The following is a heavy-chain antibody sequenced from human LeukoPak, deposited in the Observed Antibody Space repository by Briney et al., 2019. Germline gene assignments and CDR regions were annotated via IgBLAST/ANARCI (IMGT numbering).Heavy chain of an antibody. CDR1: GYTFTGYY. V-gene: IGHV1-2*02. D-gene: IGHD3-10*01. CDR3: ARDLEGYHYGSGNYPQ. CDR2: INPNSGGT. J-gene: IGHJ4*02. Sequence: ASMKVSCKASGYTFTGYYIHWLRQAPQEGLEWMGFINPNSGGTNYAQKFQGRVTMTRDTSISTAYMELSSLTSDDTAVYYCARDLEGYHYGSGNYPQWGQGTLITVSS.